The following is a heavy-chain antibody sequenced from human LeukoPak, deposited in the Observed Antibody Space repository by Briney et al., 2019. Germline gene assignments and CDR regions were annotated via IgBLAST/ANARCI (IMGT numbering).Heavy chain of an antibody. CDR3: ARNLYSSRTNDAFVI. J-gene: IGHJ3*02. CDR1: GGSLSYSSYY. CDR2: IDYSGST. D-gene: IGHD6-19*01. Sequence: SETLSLTCTVSGGSLSYSSYYWGWIRQPPGKGLEWIGSIDYSGSTYYNPSLKSRVTISVDTSKKHFALKLSSVTAADTAVYYCARNLYSSRTNDAFVIWGQGTTVTVSS. V-gene: IGHV4-39*06.